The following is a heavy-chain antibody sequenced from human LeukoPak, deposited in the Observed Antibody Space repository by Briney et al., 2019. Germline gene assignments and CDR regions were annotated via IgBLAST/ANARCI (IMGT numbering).Heavy chain of an antibody. CDR3: ARDPPAVTANTYG. CDR2: IYSGGTT. D-gene: IGHD5-18*01. J-gene: IGHJ4*02. Sequence: PGGSLRLSCAASGFTVSNNYMNWVRQAPGKGLEWVSLIYSGGTTYYADSVKGRFTISRDVSKNTLYLQMNSLRLEDTAVYYCARDPPAVTANTYGWGQGTLVTVSS. V-gene: IGHV3-66*01. CDR1: GFTVSNNY.